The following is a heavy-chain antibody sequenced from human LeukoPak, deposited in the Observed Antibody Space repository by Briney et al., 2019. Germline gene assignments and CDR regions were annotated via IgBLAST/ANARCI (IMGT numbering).Heavy chain of an antibody. Sequence: SETLSLTCTVSGGSMSGYYWSWIRQPPGKGLEWIGYIYYSGSTNYNPSLKSRVTISVDTSKNQFSLKLSSVTAADTAVYYCARVGGSGWYPHYFDYWGQGTLVTVSS. CDR3: ARVGGSGWYPHYFDY. V-gene: IGHV4-59*01. CDR1: GGSMSGYY. CDR2: IYYSGST. D-gene: IGHD6-19*01. J-gene: IGHJ4*02.